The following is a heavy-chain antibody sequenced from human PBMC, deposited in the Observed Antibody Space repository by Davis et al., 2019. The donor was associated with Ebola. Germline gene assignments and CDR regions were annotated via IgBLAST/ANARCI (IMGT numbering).Heavy chain of an antibody. CDR1: GGTFSSYA. V-gene: IGHV1-18*01. Sequence: AASVKVSCKASGGTFSSYAISWVRQAPGQGLEWMGWISAYNGNTNYAQKLQGRVTMTTDTSTSTAYMELRSLRSDDTAVYYCARDRAIFGVRNWFDPWGQGTLVTVSS. J-gene: IGHJ5*02. CDR3: ARDRAIFGVRNWFDP. CDR2: ISAYNGNT. D-gene: IGHD3-3*01.